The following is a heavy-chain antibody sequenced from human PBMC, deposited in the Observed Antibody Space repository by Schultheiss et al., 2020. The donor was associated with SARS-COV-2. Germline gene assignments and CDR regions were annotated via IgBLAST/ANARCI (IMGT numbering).Heavy chain of an antibody. D-gene: IGHD1-1*01. J-gene: IGHJ6*02. CDR1: GYSFTSYW. Sequence: GGSLRLSCKASGYSFTSYWIGWVRQMPGKGLEWMGIIYPGDSDTRYSPSFQGQVTISADKSISTAYLQWSSLKASDTAMYYCARRGTAAGGRFYYYYGMDGWGQGTTVTVSS. CDR2: IYPGDSDT. V-gene: IGHV5-51*01. CDR3: ARRGTAAGGRFYYYYGMDG.